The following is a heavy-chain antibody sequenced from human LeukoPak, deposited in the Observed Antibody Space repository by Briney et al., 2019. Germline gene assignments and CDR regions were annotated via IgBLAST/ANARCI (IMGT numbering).Heavy chain of an antibody. V-gene: IGHV3-7*04. CDR3: ARDTPGDRAGSDQ. Sequence: PGGSLRLSCAASGFSFSTYWMSWVREAPGKGPQWVANIRHDGGEEQYVDSLRGRFIISRDNAKSSLYLQMNSLRPEDTALYYCARDTPGDRAGSDQWGQGTLVTVAS. J-gene: IGHJ4*02. D-gene: IGHD3-10*01. CDR1: GFSFSTYW. CDR2: IRHDGGEE.